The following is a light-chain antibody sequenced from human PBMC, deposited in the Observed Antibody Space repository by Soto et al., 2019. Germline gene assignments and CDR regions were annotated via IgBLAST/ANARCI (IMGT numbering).Light chain of an antibody. V-gene: IGKV1-5*01. CDR3: QQYQSYSS. CDR2: RAS. CDR1: QNVNTW. J-gene: IGKJ4*01. Sequence: DIQLTQSPSTLSAFLGDRVTITCRASQNVNTWVAWYQQKPGKAPNLLIHRASTLESGVPSRFSGSGSGTEFTLTIIRLQPDDSATYFCQQYQSYSSFAGGTKVEIK.